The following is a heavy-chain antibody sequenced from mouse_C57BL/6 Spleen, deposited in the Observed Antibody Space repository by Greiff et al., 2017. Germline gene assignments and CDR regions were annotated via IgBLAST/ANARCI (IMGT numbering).Heavy chain of an antibody. Sequence: VQLQQSGAELVKPGASVKMSCKASGYTFTSYWITWVKQRPGQGLEWIGDIYPGSGSPNYNEKFKSKATLTVDTSSSTAYMQLSSLTSEDSAVYYCARNHYGSPWFAYWGQGTLVTVSA. CDR1: GYTFTSYW. J-gene: IGHJ3*01. D-gene: IGHD1-1*01. CDR3: ARNHYGSPWFAY. V-gene: IGHV1-55*01. CDR2: IYPGSGSP.